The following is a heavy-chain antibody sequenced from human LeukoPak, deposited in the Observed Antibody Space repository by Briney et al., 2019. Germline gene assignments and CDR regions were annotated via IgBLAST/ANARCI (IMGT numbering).Heavy chain of an antibody. V-gene: IGHV4-59*11. D-gene: IGHD2-15*01. J-gene: IGHJ4*02. Sequence: SETLSLTCTVSGDCFNNHDWSGLRQPRGKGLEWIGYDYYSGSTNYNPSLKSGVTISVDTSKSQFSLMLRSVTAADTAVYYCARVSCGRSGSCYFDSWGQGTLVTASS. CDR2: DYYSGST. CDR1: GDCFNNHD. CDR3: ARVSCGRSGSCYFDS.